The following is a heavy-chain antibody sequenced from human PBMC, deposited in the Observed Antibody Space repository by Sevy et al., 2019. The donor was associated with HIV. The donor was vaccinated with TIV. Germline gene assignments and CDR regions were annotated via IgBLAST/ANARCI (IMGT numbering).Heavy chain of an antibody. CDR2: ISYDGSNK. CDR3: AKAYVKGTLDY. V-gene: IGHV3-30*18. J-gene: IGHJ4*02. Sequence: GGSLRLSCAASGFTFSSYGMHWVRQAPGKGLERVAVISYDGSNKYYADSVKGRFTISRDNSKNTLYLQMNSLRAEDTAVYYCAKAYVKGTLDYWGQGTLVTVSS. CDR1: GFTFSSYG. D-gene: IGHD2-8*01.